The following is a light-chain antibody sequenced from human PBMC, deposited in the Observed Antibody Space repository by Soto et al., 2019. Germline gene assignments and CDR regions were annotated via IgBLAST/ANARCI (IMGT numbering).Light chain of an antibody. CDR2: RNN. CDR1: SSNIGSNY. Sequence: QSVLTQRPSASGTPGQRVTISCSGSSSNIGSNYVYWYQQLPGTAPKLLIYRNNQRPSGVPDRLSGSKSGTSASLAISGRRSEDEADYYCAAWDDSLSGVVFGGGTKVTVL. CDR3: AAWDDSLSGVV. J-gene: IGLJ2*01. V-gene: IGLV1-47*01.